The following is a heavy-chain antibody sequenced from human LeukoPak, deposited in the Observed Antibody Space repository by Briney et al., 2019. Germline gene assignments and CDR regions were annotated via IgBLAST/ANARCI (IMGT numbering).Heavy chain of an antibody. CDR3: ARRGSGVTLYHDAFDI. CDR1: GGSISSSSYY. J-gene: IGHJ3*02. Sequence: PSETLSLTCTVSGGSISSSSYYWGWIRQPPGKGLEWTGSIYYSGSTYYNPSLKSRVTISVDTSKNQFSLKLSSVTAADTAVYYCARRGSGVTLYHDAFDIWGQGTMVTVSP. D-gene: IGHD3-16*01. CDR2: IYYSGST. V-gene: IGHV4-39*01.